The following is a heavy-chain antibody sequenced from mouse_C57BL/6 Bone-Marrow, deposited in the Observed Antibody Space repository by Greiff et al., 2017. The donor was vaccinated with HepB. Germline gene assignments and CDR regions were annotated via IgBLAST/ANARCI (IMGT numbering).Heavy chain of an antibody. D-gene: IGHD2-2*01. Sequence: QVQLKQPGAELVKPGASVKLSCKASGYTFTSYWMHWVKQRPGQGLEWIGMIHPNSGSTNYNEKFKSKATLTVDKSSSTAYMQLSSLTSEDSAVYYCARWLPRYYYAMDYWGQGTSVTVSS. CDR2: IHPNSGST. J-gene: IGHJ4*01. CDR3: ARWLPRYYYAMDY. CDR1: GYTFTSYW. V-gene: IGHV1-64*01.